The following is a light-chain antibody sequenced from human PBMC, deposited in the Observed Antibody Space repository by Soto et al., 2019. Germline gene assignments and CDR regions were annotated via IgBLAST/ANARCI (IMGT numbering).Light chain of an antibody. Sequence: QSALTQPASVSGSPGQSITISCTGTNSDVGGYDYVSWYQQHPGKAPKLMIYHVSDRPSGVSNRFSGSKSDNTASLTISGLQVEDESDYYCSSYTSSATLVFGGGTKLTVL. J-gene: IGLJ2*01. CDR1: NSDVGGYDY. CDR2: HVS. V-gene: IGLV2-14*01. CDR3: SSYTSSATLV.